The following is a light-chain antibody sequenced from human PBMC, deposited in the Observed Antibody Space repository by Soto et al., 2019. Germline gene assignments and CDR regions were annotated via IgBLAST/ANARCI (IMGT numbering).Light chain of an antibody. Sequence: QSVLTQPASVFGLLGQRIAIPGPGTTRDVGSYNYVSWYQHHPGKAPKVMIYDVSSRPSGVSNRFSGSKSGNTASLTISGLQAEDEADYYCISYTTISTYVFGTGTKVTVL. CDR3: ISYTTISTYV. J-gene: IGLJ1*01. CDR1: TRDVGSYNY. V-gene: IGLV2-14*03. CDR2: DVS.